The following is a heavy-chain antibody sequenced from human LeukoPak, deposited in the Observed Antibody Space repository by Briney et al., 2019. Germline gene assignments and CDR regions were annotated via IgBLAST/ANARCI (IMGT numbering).Heavy chain of an antibody. D-gene: IGHD1-26*01. J-gene: IGHJ4*02. CDR1: GFTFSSYW. CDR3: ARVRWELEPPDY. CDR2: INSDGSST. V-gene: IGHV3-74*01. Sequence: GGSLRLSCAASGFTFSSYWMHWVRQAPGKGLVWVSRINSDGSSTSYADSVKGRFTISRDNAKNTVYLQMNSLRAEDTAVYYCARVRWELEPPDYWGQGTLVTVSS.